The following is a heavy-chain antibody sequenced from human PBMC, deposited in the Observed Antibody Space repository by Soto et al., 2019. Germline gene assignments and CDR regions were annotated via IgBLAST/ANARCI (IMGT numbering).Heavy chain of an antibody. D-gene: IGHD3-9*01. CDR1: GGSISSGYYY. V-gene: IGHV4-30-4*01. CDR2: VYYSGSS. CDR3: ARRYGYYFDY. J-gene: IGHJ4*02. Sequence: PSETLSLTCTVSGGSISSGYYYWSWIRQPPGKGLEWLGYVYYSGSSYYNPSLKSRITISVDTSKNQFSLKLSSVTAADTAVYYCARRYGYYFDYWGQGTLVTVSS.